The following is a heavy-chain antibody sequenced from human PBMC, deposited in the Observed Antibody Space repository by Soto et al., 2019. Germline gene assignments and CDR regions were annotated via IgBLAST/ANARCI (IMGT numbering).Heavy chain of an antibody. CDR3: ARDDVLCDGVRCYGVPVDV. CDR1: GFTVSSKY. D-gene: IGHD2-15*01. Sequence: EVQLVESGGGLVQPGGSLRLSCAASGFTVSSKYMSWVRQAPGKGLEWVSLIQSGGPTYYADSVKGRFTISRDTSENTVHIPRDNLRAAEPAVYYCARDDVLCDGVRCYGVPVDVWDRGTTVSVSS. J-gene: IGHJ6*03. V-gene: IGHV3-66*01. CDR2: IQSGGPT.